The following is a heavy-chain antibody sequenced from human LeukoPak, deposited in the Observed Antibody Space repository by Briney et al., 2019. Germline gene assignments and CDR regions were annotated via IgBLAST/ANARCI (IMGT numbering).Heavy chain of an antibody. D-gene: IGHD2-15*01. CDR3: ARGYCSGGSCNTFDY. J-gene: IGHJ4*02. Sequence: PGGSLRLSCAASGFTVRSNYMSWVRQAPGQGLEWVSLIYSGGTTFYTDSVKGRFTISRDNSKNTVYLQMNSLRAEDTAVYYCARGYCSGGSCNTFDYWGRGTLVTVSS. CDR2: IYSGGTT. CDR1: GFTVRSNY. V-gene: IGHV3-66*01.